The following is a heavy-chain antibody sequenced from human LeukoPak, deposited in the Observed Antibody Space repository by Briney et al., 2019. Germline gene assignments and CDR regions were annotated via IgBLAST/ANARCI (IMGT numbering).Heavy chain of an antibody. CDR3: ARNGGD. V-gene: IGHV3-7*01. CDR2: LKPDGSAK. D-gene: IGHD3-10*01. J-gene: IGHJ4*02. CDR1: GFTFSSYG. Sequence: GGSLRLSCAASGFTFSSYGMSWVRQAPGKGLEWVAGLKPDGSAKYYVDSVKGRFTISRDNARNSLFLHMNSLRVEDTAVYYCARNGGDWGQGILVTVSS.